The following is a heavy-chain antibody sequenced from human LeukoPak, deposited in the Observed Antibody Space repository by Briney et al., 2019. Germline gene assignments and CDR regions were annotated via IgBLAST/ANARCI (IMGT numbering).Heavy chain of an antibody. CDR3: ARFNSGSYQHYFDY. J-gene: IGHJ4*02. CDR2: IKQDGSEK. CDR1: GFTFSSYW. V-gene: IGHV3-7*01. D-gene: IGHD1-26*01. Sequence: GGSLRLSCAASGFTFSSYWMSWVRQAPGKGLEWVANIKQDGSEKYYVDSVKGRFTISRDNAKNSLYLQMNRLRAEDTAVYYCARFNSGSYQHYFDYWGQGTLVTVSS.